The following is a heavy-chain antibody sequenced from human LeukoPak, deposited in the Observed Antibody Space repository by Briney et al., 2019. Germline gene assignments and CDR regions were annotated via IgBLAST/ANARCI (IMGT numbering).Heavy chain of an antibody. Sequence: PGGSLRLSCAASGFTFSNAWMSWVRQAPGKGLEWVGRIKSKTDGGTTDYAAPVKGRFTISRDDSKNTLYLQMNSLKTEDTAVYYCTTEPEQWRTNGRVDYWGQGTLVTVSS. D-gene: IGHD6-19*01. V-gene: IGHV3-15*01. CDR1: GFTFSNAW. CDR3: TTEPEQWRTNGRVDY. CDR2: IKSKTDGGTT. J-gene: IGHJ4*02.